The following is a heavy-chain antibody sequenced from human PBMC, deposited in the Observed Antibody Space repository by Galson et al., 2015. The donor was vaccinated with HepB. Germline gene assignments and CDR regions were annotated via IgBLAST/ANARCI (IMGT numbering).Heavy chain of an antibody. D-gene: IGHD4-17*01. V-gene: IGHV3-30*18. J-gene: IGHJ4*02. CDR1: GFTFSSYG. Sequence: SLRLSCAASGFTFSSYGMHWVRQAPGKGLEWVAVISYDGSNKYYADSVKGRFTISRDNSKNTLYLQMNSLRAEDTAVYYCAKTRPLHYGDYVGYFDYWGQGTLVTVSS. CDR2: ISYDGSNK. CDR3: AKTRPLHYGDYVGYFDY.